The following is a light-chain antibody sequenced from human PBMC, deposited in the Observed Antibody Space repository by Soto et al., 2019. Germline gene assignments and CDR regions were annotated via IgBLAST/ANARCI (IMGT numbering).Light chain of an antibody. CDR1: QSVNRY. V-gene: IGKV3-11*01. J-gene: IGKJ4*01. Sequence: EIVLTQSPATLSLSPGERATLSCRASQSVNRYLLWYQQKPGQAPRLLIYDASNRATGIPARFSGSGSGTDFTLTSSSLEAEDSAIYYCQHRRSWPLTFGGGTKVESK. CDR3: QHRRSWPLT. CDR2: DAS.